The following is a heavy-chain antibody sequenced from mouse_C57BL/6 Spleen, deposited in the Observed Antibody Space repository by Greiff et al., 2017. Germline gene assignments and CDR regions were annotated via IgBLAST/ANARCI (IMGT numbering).Heavy chain of an antibody. CDR1: GYTFTDYY. CDR2: INPNNGGT. CDR3: ARSEIYYDYRFAY. Sequence: VQLQQSGPELVKPGASVKISCKASGYTFTDYYMNWVKQSHGKSLEWIGDINPNNGGTSYNQKFKGKATLTVDKSSSTAYMELRSLTSEDSAVYYCARSEIYYDYRFAYWGQGTLVTVSA. V-gene: IGHV1-26*01. D-gene: IGHD2-4*01. J-gene: IGHJ3*01.